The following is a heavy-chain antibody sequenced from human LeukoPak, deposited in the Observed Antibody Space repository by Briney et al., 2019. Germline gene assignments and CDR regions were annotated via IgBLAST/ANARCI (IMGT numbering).Heavy chain of an antibody. D-gene: IGHD6-19*01. CDR2: IYSGGST. Sequence: GGSLRLSCAASGFTVSSNYMSWVRQAPGKGLEWVSVIYSGGSTYYADSVKGRFTISRDNSKSTLYLQMNSLRAEDTAVYYCARDHGIAVALDYYGMDVWGQGTTVTVSS. J-gene: IGHJ6*02. CDR3: ARDHGIAVALDYYGMDV. CDR1: GFTVSSNY. V-gene: IGHV3-66*01.